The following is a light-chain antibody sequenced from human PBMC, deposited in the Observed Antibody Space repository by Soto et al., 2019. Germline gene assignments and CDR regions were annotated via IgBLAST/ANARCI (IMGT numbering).Light chain of an antibody. CDR3: CSYAGSSTPYV. V-gene: IGLV2-23*01. CDR2: EGS. J-gene: IGLJ1*01. CDR1: SSDVGSYNL. Sequence: QSVLTQPASVSGSPGQSITISCTGTSSDVGSYNLVSWYQQHPGKAPKLMIYEGSKRPSGVSNRFSGSKSGNTASLTISGLXAEDEADYYCCSYAGSSTPYVFGTGTKVTLL.